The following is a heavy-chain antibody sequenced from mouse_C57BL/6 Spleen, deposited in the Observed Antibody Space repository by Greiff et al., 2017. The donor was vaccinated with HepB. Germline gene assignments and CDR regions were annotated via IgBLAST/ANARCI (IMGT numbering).Heavy chain of an antibody. Sequence: VQLKESGGGLVKPGGSLKLSCAASGFTFSSYAMSWVRQTPEKRLEWVATISDGGSYTYYPDNVKGRFTISRDNAKNNLYLQMSHLKSEDTAMYYCARDRTVEGWYFDVWGTGTTVTVSS. CDR1: GFTFSSYA. CDR2: ISDGGSYT. J-gene: IGHJ1*03. V-gene: IGHV5-4*01. D-gene: IGHD1-1*01. CDR3: ARDRTVEGWYFDV.